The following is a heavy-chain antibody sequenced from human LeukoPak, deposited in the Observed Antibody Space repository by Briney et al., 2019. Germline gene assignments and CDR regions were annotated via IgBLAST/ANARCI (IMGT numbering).Heavy chain of an antibody. D-gene: IGHD1-26*01. J-gene: IGHJ4*02. V-gene: IGHV3-53*01. CDR2: IYTDGST. CDR1: GFIVSSNY. Sequence: GGSLRLSCAASGFIVSSNYMTWVRQAPGKGLEWVSLIYTDGSTYYADSVKGRFTTSRDNSKNTLYLQMNSLRAEDTAVYYCARVGEGAAKDWGQGTLVTVSS. CDR3: ARVGEGAAKD.